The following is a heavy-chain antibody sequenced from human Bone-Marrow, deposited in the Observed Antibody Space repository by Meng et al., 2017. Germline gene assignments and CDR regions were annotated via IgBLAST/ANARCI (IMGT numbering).Heavy chain of an antibody. CDR3: ARQFIAAALPRGYYGMDV. J-gene: IGHJ6*02. D-gene: IGHD6-13*01. CDR1: GGIFSNYV. Sequence: SVKVSCKALGGIFSNYVIGWVRQAPGQGLEWMGGINAVFGTTNYAQKFQGRVTMTRDTSTSTVYMELSSLRSEDTAVYYCARQFIAAALPRGYYGMDVWGQGTTVTVSS. V-gene: IGHV1-69*05. CDR2: INAVFGTT.